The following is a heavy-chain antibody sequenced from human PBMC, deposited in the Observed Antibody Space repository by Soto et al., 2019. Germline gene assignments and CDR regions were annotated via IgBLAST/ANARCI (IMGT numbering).Heavy chain of an antibody. J-gene: IGHJ4*02. V-gene: IGHV1-8*01. CDR2: MNPNSGNT. CDR3: ARGVDDFWSGYYTGVLNY. CDR1: GYTFTSYD. Sequence: GASVKASCKASGYTFTSYDINCVRQATEQGLEWMGWMNPNSGNTGYAQKFQGRVTMTRNTSISTAYMELSSLRSEDTAVYYCARGVDDFWSGYYTGVLNYWGQGTLVTVSS. D-gene: IGHD3-3*01.